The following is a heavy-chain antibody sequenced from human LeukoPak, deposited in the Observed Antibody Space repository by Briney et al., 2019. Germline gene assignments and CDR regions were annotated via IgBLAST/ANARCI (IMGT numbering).Heavy chain of an antibody. D-gene: IGHD3-3*01. Sequence: ASVKVSCKASGGTFSSYAISWVRQAPRQGLEWMGRIIPILGIANYAQKFQGRVTITADKSTSTAYMELSSLRSEDTAVYYCARGGVGGAIDYWGQGTLVTVSS. CDR1: GGTFSSYA. CDR2: IIPILGIA. CDR3: ARGGVGGAIDY. J-gene: IGHJ4*02. V-gene: IGHV1-69*04.